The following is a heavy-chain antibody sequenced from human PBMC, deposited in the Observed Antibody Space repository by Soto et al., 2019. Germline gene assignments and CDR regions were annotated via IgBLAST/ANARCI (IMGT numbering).Heavy chain of an antibody. CDR3: ARGRYCLTGRCFPNWFDS. V-gene: IGHV4-30-4*01. CDR1: GDSISTVDYF. CDR2: IYKSATT. J-gene: IGHJ5*01. Sequence: SETLFLTCSVSGDSISTVDYFWAWIRQPPGQALEYIGYIYKSATTYYNPSFESRVAISLDTSKSQFSLNVTSVTAADTAVYFCARGRYCLTGRCFPNWFDSWGQGTLVTVS. D-gene: IGHD2-15*01.